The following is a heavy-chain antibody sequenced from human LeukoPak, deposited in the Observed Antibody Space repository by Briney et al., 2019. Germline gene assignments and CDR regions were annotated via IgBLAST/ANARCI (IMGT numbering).Heavy chain of an antibody. CDR3: ATKVTGSY. V-gene: IGHV3-7*05. Sequence: GGSLRLSCAASGFTFSTYWMFWVRQAPGKGLEWVANIKPDGSAKWYDDSVKGRFTISRDNAKNPVFLQLNRLRAEDTAVYYCATKVTGSYWGQGTLVTVSS. CDR1: GFTFSTYW. J-gene: IGHJ4*02. CDR2: IKPDGSAK. D-gene: IGHD1-1*01.